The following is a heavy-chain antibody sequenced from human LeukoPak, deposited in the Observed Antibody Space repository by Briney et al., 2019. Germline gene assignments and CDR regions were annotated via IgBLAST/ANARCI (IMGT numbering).Heavy chain of an antibody. J-gene: IGHJ4*02. D-gene: IGHD2-15*01. CDR1: GFTSITFA. CDR3: GKDRSAVAATSCFDC. CDR2: ISGSDGST. Sequence: GGSLKLSLQPSGFTSITFAMSWVRQLPGKGREWFSTISGSDGSTYYADSVKGRFTISRDNSKNTLYLQMNSLRAEDTAVYYCGKDRSAVAATSCFDCWGQGTLVTVSS. V-gene: IGHV3-23*01.